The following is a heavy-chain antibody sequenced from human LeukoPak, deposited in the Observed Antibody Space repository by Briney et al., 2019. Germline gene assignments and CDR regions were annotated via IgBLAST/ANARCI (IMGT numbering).Heavy chain of an antibody. CDR1: GVSMRSYY. CDR3: ARGLYRSGWYTHYYFDH. Sequence: PSETLSLTCSVSGVSMRSYYWSWIRHPPGKGLEWIAYISYSGSTICNPSLKSRVTISVDTSKNQFSLRLTSLSAADTAVYYCARGLYRSGWYTHYYFDHWGQGTLVTVSS. D-gene: IGHD6-19*01. V-gene: IGHV4-59*01. J-gene: IGHJ4*02. CDR2: ISYSGST.